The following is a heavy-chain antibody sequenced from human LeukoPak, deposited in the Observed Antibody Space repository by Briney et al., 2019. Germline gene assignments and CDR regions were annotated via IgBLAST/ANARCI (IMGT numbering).Heavy chain of an antibody. V-gene: IGHV4-34*01. D-gene: IGHD3-16*01. J-gene: IGHJ6*03. CDR2: INHSGST. CDR1: GGSFSGYY. Sequence: SETLSLTCAVYGGSFSGYYWSWIRQPPGKGLEWIGEINHSGSTNYNPSLKSRVTISVDTSKNQFSLKLSSVTAADTAVYYCARETSQKGAHYMDVWGKGPTVTISS. CDR3: ARETSQKGAHYMDV.